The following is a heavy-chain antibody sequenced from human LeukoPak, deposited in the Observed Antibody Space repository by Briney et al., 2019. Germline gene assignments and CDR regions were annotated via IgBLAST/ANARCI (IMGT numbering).Heavy chain of an antibody. CDR1: GFTFSSYS. CDR2: ISSSSSYI. V-gene: IGHV3-21*01. D-gene: IGHD1-1*01. Sequence: GGSLRLSCAASGFTFSSYSMNWVRQAPGKGLEWVSSISSSSSYIYYADSVKGRFTISRDNAKNSLYLQMNSLRAEDTAVYYCASLEPIKQNIYYYYYMDVWGKGTTVTVSS. CDR3: ASLEPIKQNIYYYYYMDV. J-gene: IGHJ6*03.